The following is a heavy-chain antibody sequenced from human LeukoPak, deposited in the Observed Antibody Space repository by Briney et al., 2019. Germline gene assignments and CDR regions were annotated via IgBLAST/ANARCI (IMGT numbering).Heavy chain of an antibody. J-gene: IGHJ4*02. CDR2: IRSSGSGT. CDR3: ARAPYNSKYYITD. Sequence: PGGSLRLSCAASGFTFSSFSMNWVRQAPGKGLEWVSYIRSSGSGTDYTGSVKGRFTISRDNAKNSLYLQMNSLRAEDTAVYYCARAPYNSKYYITDWGRGTLVTVSS. CDR1: GFTFSSFS. D-gene: IGHD4-11*01. V-gene: IGHV3-48*04.